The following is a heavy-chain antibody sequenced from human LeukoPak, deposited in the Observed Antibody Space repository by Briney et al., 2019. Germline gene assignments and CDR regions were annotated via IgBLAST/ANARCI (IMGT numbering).Heavy chain of an antibody. CDR3: ARDKYIYDSSGYYTFDY. V-gene: IGHV4-61*02. J-gene: IGHJ4*02. Sequence: SETLSLTCTVSGGSISSSSYYWSWIRQPAGKGLEWIGRIHTSGSTNYNPSLKSRVTMSVDTSKNQFSLKLSSVTAADTAVFYCARDKYIYDSSGYYTFDYWGQGTLVTVSS. CDR2: IHTSGST. D-gene: IGHD3-22*01. CDR1: GGSISSSSYY.